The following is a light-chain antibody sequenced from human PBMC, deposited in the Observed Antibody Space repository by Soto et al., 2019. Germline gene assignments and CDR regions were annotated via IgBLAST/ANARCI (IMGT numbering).Light chain of an antibody. CDR1: QSISSS. V-gene: IGKV1-39*01. J-gene: IGKJ1*01. CDR2: DTS. Sequence: DIQMTQSPSSLSASVGDRVTITCRASQSISSSLNWFQQKAGKAPKLLIYDTSSLQSGVPPRFLGRGSGTDFTLTITSLQPEDFATYYCQQGYSTPRTFGQGTKVEIK. CDR3: QQGYSTPRT.